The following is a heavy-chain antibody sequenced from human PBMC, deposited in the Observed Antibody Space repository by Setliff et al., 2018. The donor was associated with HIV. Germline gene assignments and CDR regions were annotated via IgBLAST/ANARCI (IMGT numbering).Heavy chain of an antibody. CDR2: INPSGGST. D-gene: IGHD1-26*01. J-gene: IGHJ4*02. CDR3: ARGWEGGMDY. Sequence: ASVKVSCKTSGGTFRSQAISWVRQAPGQGLEWLGMINPSGGSTWYAQKFQGRVTMTGDTSTNTLYMELSSLRSEDTAVYYCARGWEGGMDYWGQGTLVTVSS. CDR1: GGTFRSQA. V-gene: IGHV1-46*01.